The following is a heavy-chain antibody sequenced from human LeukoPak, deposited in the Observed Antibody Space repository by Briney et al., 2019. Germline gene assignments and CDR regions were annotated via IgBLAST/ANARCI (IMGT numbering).Heavy chain of an antibody. CDR1: GYTLTDYF. CDR2: INPNSRGT. CDR3: ARASIDGSGRHYFDY. J-gene: IGHJ4*02. Sequence: ASVKVSCKASGYTLTDYFIDWVRQAPGQGLEWMGWINPNSRGTKNAQKFQGRVTMTRDTSISTAYMELSSLRSDDTAIYYCARASIDGSGRHYFDYWGQGTLVTVSS. V-gene: IGHV1-2*02. D-gene: IGHD3-10*01.